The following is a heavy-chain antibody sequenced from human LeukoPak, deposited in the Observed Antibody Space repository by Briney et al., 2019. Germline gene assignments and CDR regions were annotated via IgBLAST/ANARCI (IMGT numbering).Heavy chain of an antibody. D-gene: IGHD6-13*01. Sequence: GESLKISCKGSGYNFTSYWIGWVRQMPGKGLEWMGIIYPGDSDSRYSPSFQGQVTISVGKSISTAYLQWSSLKASDTAMYYCARRRGSSWAIFDYWGQGTLVTVSS. J-gene: IGHJ4*02. CDR2: IYPGDSDS. CDR1: GYNFTSYW. V-gene: IGHV5-51*01. CDR3: ARRRGSSWAIFDY.